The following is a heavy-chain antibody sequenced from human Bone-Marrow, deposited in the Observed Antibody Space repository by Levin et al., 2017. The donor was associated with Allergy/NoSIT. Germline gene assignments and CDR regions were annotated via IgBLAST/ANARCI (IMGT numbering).Heavy chain of an antibody. Sequence: GESLKISCAASGFRFSGYAIHWVRQAPGKGLQWVAVITYDGSNKYYGDPVKGRFTITRDNPKNTLYLQMNSLRVEDTAVYYCARATYFGAGGDAFDIWGQGTMVTVSS. CDR3: ARATYFGAGGDAFDI. CDR1: GFRFSGYA. D-gene: IGHD3-10*01. CDR2: ITYDGSNK. V-gene: IGHV3-30-3*01. J-gene: IGHJ3*02.